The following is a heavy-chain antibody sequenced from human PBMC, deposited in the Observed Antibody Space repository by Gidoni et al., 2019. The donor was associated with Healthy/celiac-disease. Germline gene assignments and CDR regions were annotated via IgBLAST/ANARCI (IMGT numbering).Heavy chain of an antibody. V-gene: IGHV4-34*01. Sequence: QVQLQQWGAGLLKPSETLSLPCAVYGGSFSGYYWSWIRQPPGKGLEWIGEINHSGSTNYNPSLKSRVTISVDTSKNQFSLKLSSVTAADTAVYYCARGEIWVGRSGSLRRSYYFDYWGQGTLVTVSS. J-gene: IGHJ4*02. CDR2: INHSGST. D-gene: IGHD1-26*01. CDR1: GGSFSGYY. CDR3: ARGEIWVGRSGSLRRSYYFDY.